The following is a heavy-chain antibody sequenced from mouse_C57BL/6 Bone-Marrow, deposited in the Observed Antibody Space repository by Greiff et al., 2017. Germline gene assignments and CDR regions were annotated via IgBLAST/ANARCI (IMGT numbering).Heavy chain of an antibody. D-gene: IGHD2-4*01. V-gene: IGHV6-6*01. CDR1: GFTFSDAW. CDR3: TRRYDYNYAMDY. CDR2: IRNKANNHAT. J-gene: IGHJ4*01. Sequence: EVKLVESGGGLVQPGGSMKLSCAASGFTFSDAWMDWVRQSPEKGLEWVAEIRNKANNHATYYAESVKGRFTISRDDSQSSVYLQMNSLRAEDTGIYYCTRRYDYNYAMDYWGQGTSVTVSS.